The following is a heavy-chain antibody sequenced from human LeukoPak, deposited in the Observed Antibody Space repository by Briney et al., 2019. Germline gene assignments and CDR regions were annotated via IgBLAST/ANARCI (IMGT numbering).Heavy chain of an antibody. V-gene: IGHV6-1*01. J-gene: IGHJ5*02. CDR3: ARDRGYYGSGSYRNWFDP. CDR1: GDSVSSNSAA. CDR2: TYYRSKWYN. D-gene: IGHD3-10*01. Sequence: SQTLSLTCAISGDSVSSNSAAWNWIRQSPSRGLEWLGRTYYRSKWYNDYAVSVKSRITINPDTSQNQFSLQLNSVTPEDTAVYYCARDRGYYGSGSYRNWFDPWGQGTLVTVSS.